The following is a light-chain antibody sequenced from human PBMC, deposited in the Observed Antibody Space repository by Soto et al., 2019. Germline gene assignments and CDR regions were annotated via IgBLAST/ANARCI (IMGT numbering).Light chain of an antibody. V-gene: IGLV1-40*01. J-gene: IGLJ3*02. CDR2: DNN. CDR1: SSNLGAGYD. CDR3: QSYDSSLTDSRV. Sequence: QSVLTQPPSVSGAPGQRVTISCTGNSSNLGAGYDVHWYQQLPGAAPQLLIFDNNYRPSGVPDRFSGSKSGTSAYLAITGLQSEDEAHYYCQSYDSSLTDSRVFGGGTKLTVL.